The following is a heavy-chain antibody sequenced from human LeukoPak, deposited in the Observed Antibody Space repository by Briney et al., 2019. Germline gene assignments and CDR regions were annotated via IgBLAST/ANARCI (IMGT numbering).Heavy chain of an antibody. Sequence: PSETLSLTCAVSGGSISSGGYSWSWIRQPPGKGLEWIGYIYHSGSTHYNPSLKSRVTISVDRSKNQFSLKLSSVTAADTAVYYCASYSNWDNGLDYWGQGTLVTVSS. J-gene: IGHJ4*02. CDR3: ASYSNWDNGLDY. CDR2: IYHSGST. D-gene: IGHD4-11*01. V-gene: IGHV4-30-2*01. CDR1: GGSISSGGYS.